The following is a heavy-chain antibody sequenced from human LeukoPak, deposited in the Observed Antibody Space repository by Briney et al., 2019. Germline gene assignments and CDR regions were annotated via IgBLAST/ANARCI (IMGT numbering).Heavy chain of an antibody. Sequence: GGSLRLSCAASGFTFDDYAMHWVRQAPGKGLEWVSGISWNSGSIGYADSVKGRFTMSRDNSKNTLYLQMNSLRAEDTAVYYCAKLRVTGTYDCFDPWGQGTLVTVSS. CDR1: GFTFDDYA. V-gene: IGHV3-9*01. D-gene: IGHD1-26*01. CDR3: AKLRVTGTYDCFDP. J-gene: IGHJ5*02. CDR2: ISWNSGSI.